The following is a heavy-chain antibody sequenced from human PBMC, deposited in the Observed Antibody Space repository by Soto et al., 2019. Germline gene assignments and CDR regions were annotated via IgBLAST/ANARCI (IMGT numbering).Heavy chain of an antibody. D-gene: IGHD1-26*01. Sequence: ASVKVSCKASGYTFTVYYMHWVRQAPGQGLEWMGWINPKSGGTMYPQKFQGRVTMTWDTSISTAYMALTRLRSDDTAVYYCARDLAKGGGSAGFDYWGQGTLVTFS. CDR1: GYTFTVYY. CDR3: ARDLAKGGGSAGFDY. J-gene: IGHJ4*02. V-gene: IGHV1-2*02. CDR2: INPKSGGT.